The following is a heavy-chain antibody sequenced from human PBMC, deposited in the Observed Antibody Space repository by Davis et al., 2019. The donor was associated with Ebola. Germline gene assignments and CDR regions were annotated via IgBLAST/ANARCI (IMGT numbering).Heavy chain of an antibody. CDR1: GDRVSTKSTG. J-gene: IGHJ4*02. CDR3: ARGWLRTGFDY. Sequence: HSQTLSLTCAISGDRVSTKSTGWNWIRQSPSRGLEWLGRTYYTSKWITDYAVSVKSRIIISPDTSKNQYSMHLTSVTPEDTAVYYCARGWLRTGFDYWGQGILVTISS. D-gene: IGHD5-12*01. CDR2: TYYTSKWIT. V-gene: IGHV6-1*01.